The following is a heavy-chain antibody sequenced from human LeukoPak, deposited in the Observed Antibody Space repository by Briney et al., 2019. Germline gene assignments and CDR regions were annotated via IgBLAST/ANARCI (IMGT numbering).Heavy chain of an antibody. Sequence: ASVKVSCKASGYTFTGYYMHWVRQAPGQGLEWMGWINPNSGGTNYAQKFQGRVTMTRDTSISTAYMELSRLRSDDTAVYYCARAGRSDYYYYYYMDVWGKGTTVTVSS. CDR2: INPNSGGT. V-gene: IGHV1-2*02. J-gene: IGHJ6*03. CDR1: GYTFTGYY. CDR3: ARAGRSDYYYYYYMDV.